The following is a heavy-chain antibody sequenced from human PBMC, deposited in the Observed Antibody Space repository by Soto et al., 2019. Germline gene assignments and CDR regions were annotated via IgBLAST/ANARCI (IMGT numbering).Heavy chain of an antibody. D-gene: IGHD2-21*02. CDR3: AREDDGGDRDYYGPDV. Sequence: QVQLQESGPGLLRPSQTLSLTCTVSGGSISTDHYHWTWIRQTPGKGLEWIGYIHSTGRIQSNPSLQSRVSLSVDTSKNLVSLKLSSVTGADTAVYFCAREDDGGDRDYYGPDVWGQGTTVTVAS. V-gene: IGHV4-30-4*01. CDR2: IHSTGRI. CDR1: GGSISTDHYH. J-gene: IGHJ6*02.